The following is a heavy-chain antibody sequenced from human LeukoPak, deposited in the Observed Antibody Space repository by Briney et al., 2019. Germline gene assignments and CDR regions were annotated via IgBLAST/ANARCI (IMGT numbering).Heavy chain of an antibody. CDR3: ARNAGYSSSWPYYYYMDV. J-gene: IGHJ6*03. D-gene: IGHD6-13*01. V-gene: IGHV1-69*13. CDR1: GGTFSSYV. Sequence: ASVKVSCKASGGTFSSYVICWVRQAPGQGLEWMGGIIPIFGTANYAQKFQGRVTITADESTSTAYMELSSLRSEDTAVYYCARNAGYSSSWPYYYYMDVWGKGTTVTVSS. CDR2: IIPIFGTA.